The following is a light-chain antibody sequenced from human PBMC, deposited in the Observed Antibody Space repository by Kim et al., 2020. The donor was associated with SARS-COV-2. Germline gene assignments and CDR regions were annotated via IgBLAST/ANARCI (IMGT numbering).Light chain of an antibody. J-gene: IGKJ2*01. V-gene: IGKV1-12*01. CDR1: QDVRNW. CDR2: AAS. Sequence: DIQMTQSPSSVSASVGDRVTITCRASQDVRNWLAWYQQKPGKAPKLLVYAASTLQSGVPSRFSGSGSGTEFTLTISSLQPEDLGTYYCQQANSFPYTFGQGTKLEIE. CDR3: QQANSFPYT.